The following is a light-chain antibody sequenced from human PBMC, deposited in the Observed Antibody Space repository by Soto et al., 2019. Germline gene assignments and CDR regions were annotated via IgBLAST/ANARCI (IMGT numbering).Light chain of an antibody. Sequence: QSVLTQPPSASGSPGQSVTISCTGTSSDVGGYNSVSWYQQYPGKAPSLMIYEVSKRPSGVPDRFSGSKSGNTASLTVSGLQAEDEADYYCSSYAGSNSVVFGGGTQLTVL. V-gene: IGLV2-8*01. J-gene: IGLJ2*01. CDR3: SSYAGSNSVV. CDR1: SSDVGGYNS. CDR2: EVS.